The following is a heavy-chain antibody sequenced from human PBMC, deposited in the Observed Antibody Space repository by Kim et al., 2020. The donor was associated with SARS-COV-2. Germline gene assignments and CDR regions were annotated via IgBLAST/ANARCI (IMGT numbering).Heavy chain of an antibody. CDR2: INHSGST. CDR3: ARGSAVWLLLIRGPFDY. CDR1: GGSFSGYY. Sequence: SETLSLTCAVYGGSFSGYYWSWIRQPPGKGLEWIGEINHSGSTNYNPSLKSRVTISVDTSKNQFSLKLSSVTAADTAVYYCARGSAVWLLLIRGPFDYWGQGTLVTVSS. J-gene: IGHJ4*02. D-gene: IGHD2-15*01. V-gene: IGHV4-34*01.